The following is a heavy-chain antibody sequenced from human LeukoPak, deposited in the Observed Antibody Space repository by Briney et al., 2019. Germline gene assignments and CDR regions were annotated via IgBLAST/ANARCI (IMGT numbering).Heavy chain of an antibody. J-gene: IGHJ4*02. D-gene: IGHD2-2*02. V-gene: IGHV4-30-2*01. Sequence: SETLSLTCAVSGGSISSGGYSWSWIRQPPGKGLEWIGYIYHSGSTYYNPSLKSRVTISVDRSKNQFSLKLSSVTAADTAVYYCAREYCSSTSCYTAFDYWGQGTLVTVSS. CDR3: AREYCSSTSCYTAFDY. CDR2: IYHSGST. CDR1: GGSISSGGYS.